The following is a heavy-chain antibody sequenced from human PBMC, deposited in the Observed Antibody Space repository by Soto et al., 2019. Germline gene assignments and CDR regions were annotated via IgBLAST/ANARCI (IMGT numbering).Heavy chain of an antibody. CDR2: INPSGGST. J-gene: IGHJ4*02. CDR1: GYTFTSYY. V-gene: IGHV1-46*03. CDR3: ARPPSGPKTELYSFDY. Sequence: ASVKVSCKASGYTFTSYYMHWVRQAPGQGLEWMVIINPSGGSTSYAQKFQGRVIMTRDTSTSTVYMELSSLRSEDTAVYYGARPPSGPKTELYSFDYWGKEPLFPV. D-gene: IGHD1-26*01.